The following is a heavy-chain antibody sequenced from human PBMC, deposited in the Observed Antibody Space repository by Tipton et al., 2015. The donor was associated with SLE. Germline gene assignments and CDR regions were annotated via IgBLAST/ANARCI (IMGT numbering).Heavy chain of an antibody. Sequence: GSLRLSCAASGFTFSSYEMNWVRQAPGKGLEWVSYISSSGSTIYYADSVKGRFTISRDNAKNSLYLQMNSLRAEDTAVYYCARDMGTAAEYIFDYWGQGTLVTVSS. J-gene: IGHJ4*02. CDR2: ISSSGSTI. CDR3: ARDMGTAAEYIFDY. D-gene: IGHD2-2*01. V-gene: IGHV3-48*03. CDR1: GFTFSSYE.